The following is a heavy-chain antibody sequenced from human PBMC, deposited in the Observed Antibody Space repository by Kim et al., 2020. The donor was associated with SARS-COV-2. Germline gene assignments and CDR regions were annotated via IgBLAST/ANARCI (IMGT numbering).Heavy chain of an antibody. CDR3: AREGQQWLVLYYYYGMDV. CDR1: GFTFSSYG. CDR2: IWYDGSNK. J-gene: IGHJ6*02. D-gene: IGHD6-19*01. Sequence: GGSLRLSCAASGFTFSSYGMHWVRQAPGKGLEWVAVIWYDGSNKYYADSVKGRFTISRDNSKNTLYLQMNSLRAEDTAVYYCAREGQQWLVLYYYYGMDVWGQGTTVTVSS. V-gene: IGHV3-33*01.